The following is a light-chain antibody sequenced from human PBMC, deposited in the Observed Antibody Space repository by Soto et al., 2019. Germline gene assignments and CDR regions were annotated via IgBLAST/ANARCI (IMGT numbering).Light chain of an antibody. CDR1: SSDVGSYNL. V-gene: IGLV2-23*03. Sequence: QSGLTQPASVSGSPVQSITISCTGSSSDVGSYNLVSWYQQYPGKAPKLMIFEGNKRPSGVSNRFSASKSGNTASLTISGLQAEDEADYYCWSYAGRRTFEVFGGGTKLTVL. CDR3: WSYAGRRTFEV. J-gene: IGLJ2*01. CDR2: EGN.